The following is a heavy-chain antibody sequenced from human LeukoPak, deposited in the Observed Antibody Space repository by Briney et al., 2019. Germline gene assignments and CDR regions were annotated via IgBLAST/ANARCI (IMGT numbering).Heavy chain of an antibody. CDR2: IYYSGST. CDR3: AREDYYDSSGYYLDC. J-gene: IGHJ4*02. Sequence: SETLSLTCTVSGGSISSSSYYWGWIRQPPGKGLEWIGSIYYSGSTYYNPSLKSRVTISVDTSKNQFSLKLSSVTAADTAVYYCAREDYYDSSGYYLDCWGQGTLVTVSS. CDR1: GGSISSSSYY. V-gene: IGHV4-39*07. D-gene: IGHD3-22*01.